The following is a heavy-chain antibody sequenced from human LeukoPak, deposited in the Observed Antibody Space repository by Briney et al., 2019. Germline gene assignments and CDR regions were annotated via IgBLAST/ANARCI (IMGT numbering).Heavy chain of an antibody. CDR2: ISMSSSHI. D-gene: IGHD6-13*01. J-gene: IGHJ4*02. CDR1: GFTFNSHS. V-gene: IGHV3-21*01. Sequence: GGALRLSCAASGFTFNSHSMNWVRQAPGKGLEWISSISMSSSHIYYADSVKGRFTISRDNANNSLYLQMNSLRGEDTAVYYCARDSRAGFDYWGQGTLVTVSS. CDR3: ARDSRAGFDY.